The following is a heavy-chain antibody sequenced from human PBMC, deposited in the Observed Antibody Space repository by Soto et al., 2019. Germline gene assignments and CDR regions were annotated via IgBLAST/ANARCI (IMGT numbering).Heavy chain of an antibody. CDR2: IFYTGTT. J-gene: IGHJ4*02. V-gene: IGHV4-39*01. Sequence: QMQLQESGPGLVKPSETLSLTCTVSNGSISTTSYNWGWIRQSPGKGLEWIGTIFYTGTTSYNPSLQSRVTITLDTSNNQFSLKLASVTAADTAVYYCARHGSFWGQGILVVVSS. CDR1: NGSISTTSYN. D-gene: IGHD3-16*02. CDR3: ARHGSF.